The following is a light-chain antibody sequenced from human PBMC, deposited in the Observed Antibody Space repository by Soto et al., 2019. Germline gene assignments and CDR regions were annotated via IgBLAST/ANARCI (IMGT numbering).Light chain of an antibody. CDR2: AAS. J-gene: IGKJ4*01. Sequence: DIQMTQSPSSLSASVGDTITITCRASQDIGNLLRWFQQKPGRAPKSLIFAASVLHSGVASKFSGSGSGTDFTLTITSLRPEDCATYFCQQYQTSPFTFGGGTRVEI. CDR1: QDIGNL. CDR3: QQYQTSPFT. V-gene: IGKV1-16*02.